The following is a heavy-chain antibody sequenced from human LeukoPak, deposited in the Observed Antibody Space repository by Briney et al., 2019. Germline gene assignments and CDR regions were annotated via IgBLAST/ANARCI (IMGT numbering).Heavy chain of an antibody. CDR3: ARDTAVAGYDY. Sequence: PSETLSLTCAVSGYSISSGYYWGWIRQPPGKGLEWIGSIYHSGSTYYNPSLKSRVTISVDTSKNQFSLKLSSVTAADTAVYYCARDTAVAGYDYWGQGTLVTVSS. CDR2: IYHSGST. V-gene: IGHV4-38-2*02. D-gene: IGHD6-19*01. CDR1: GYSISSGYY. J-gene: IGHJ4*02.